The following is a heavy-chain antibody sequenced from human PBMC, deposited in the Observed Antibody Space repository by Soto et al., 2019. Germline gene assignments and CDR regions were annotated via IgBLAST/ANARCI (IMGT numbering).Heavy chain of an antibody. J-gene: IGHJ6*02. CDR3: ARRAYYYDSSGYYYGPYYYYYGMDV. Sequence: SETLSLTCTVSGDSISSGDYYWGWIRQPPGKGLEWIGSIYYSGSTYYNPSLKSRVTISVDTSKNQFSLKLSSVTAADTAVYYCARRAYYYDSSGYYYGPYYYYYGMDVWGQGTTVTVSS. V-gene: IGHV4-39*01. D-gene: IGHD3-22*01. CDR1: GDSISSGDYY. CDR2: IYYSGST.